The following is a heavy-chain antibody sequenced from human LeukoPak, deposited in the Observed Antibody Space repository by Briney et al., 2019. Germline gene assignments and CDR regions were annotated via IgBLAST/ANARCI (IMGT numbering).Heavy chain of an antibody. Sequence: GGSLRLSCAASGFTFSSYWMSWVRQAPGKGLEWVSYITSSGSSIYYADSVKGRFTVSRDDAKNSLYLQMNALRPEDTAVYYCARATSFWTYYFDYWGQGTLVTVSS. CDR3: ARATSFWTYYFDY. D-gene: IGHD3/OR15-3a*01. CDR1: GFTFSSYW. J-gene: IGHJ4*02. CDR2: ITSSGSSI. V-gene: IGHV3-48*04.